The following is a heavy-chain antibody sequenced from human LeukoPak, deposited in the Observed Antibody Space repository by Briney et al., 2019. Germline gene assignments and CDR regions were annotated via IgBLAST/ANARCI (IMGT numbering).Heavy chain of an antibody. CDR2: ISHSGST. Sequence: SETLSLTCAVYGGSFSGYYWSWIRQPPGKGLEWIGEISHSGSTNYNPSLKSRVIISVDTSKNQFSLKLRSVTAADTAVYYCARPPRCSSTSCYRAFDIWGQGTVVTVSS. CDR3: ARPPRCSSTSCYRAFDI. D-gene: IGHD2-2*01. J-gene: IGHJ3*02. V-gene: IGHV4-34*01. CDR1: GGSFSGYY.